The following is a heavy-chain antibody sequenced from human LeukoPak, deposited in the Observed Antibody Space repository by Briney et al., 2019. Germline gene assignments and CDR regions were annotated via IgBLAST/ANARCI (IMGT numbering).Heavy chain of an antibody. J-gene: IGHJ4*02. CDR3: AKDGLHDYSKIFY. V-gene: IGHV3-23*01. CDR1: GFTVSSNY. Sequence: GGSLRLSCAASGFTVSSNYMSWVRQAPGKGLEWVSAISGSGGSTYYADSVKGRFTISRDNSKNTLYLQMNSLRAEDTAVYYCAKDGLHDYSKIFYWGQGTLVTVSS. D-gene: IGHD4-11*01. CDR2: ISGSGGST.